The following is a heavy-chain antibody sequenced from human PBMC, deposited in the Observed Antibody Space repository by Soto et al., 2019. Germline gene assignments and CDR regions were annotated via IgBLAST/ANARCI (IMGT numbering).Heavy chain of an antibody. CDR2: IYYIGST. CDR3: ARYNAASGTYYFDY. Sequence: PSETLSLTCTVSGGSISSSSYYWGWIRQPPGKGLEWIGSIYYIGSTYYNPSLKSRVTISVDTSKSQFSLRLTSVTAADTAVYYCARYNAASGTYYFDYWGQGALVTVSS. J-gene: IGHJ4*02. CDR1: GGSISSSSYY. V-gene: IGHV4-39*07. D-gene: IGHD6-13*01.